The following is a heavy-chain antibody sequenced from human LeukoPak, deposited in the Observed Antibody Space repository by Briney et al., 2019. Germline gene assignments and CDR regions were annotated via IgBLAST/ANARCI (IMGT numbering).Heavy chain of an antibody. Sequence: PSETLSLTCTVSGGSTSSYYWSWIRQPPGKGLEWIGYIYTSGRTSVSTIYNPSLKSRDTIPVDTSKNQFSLKLSSVTAADTAVYYCARLIRMDVWGKGTTVTVSS. CDR2: IYTSGRTSVST. D-gene: IGHD4-17*01. V-gene: IGHV4-4*09. J-gene: IGHJ6*04. CDR1: GGSTSSYY. CDR3: ARLIRMDV.